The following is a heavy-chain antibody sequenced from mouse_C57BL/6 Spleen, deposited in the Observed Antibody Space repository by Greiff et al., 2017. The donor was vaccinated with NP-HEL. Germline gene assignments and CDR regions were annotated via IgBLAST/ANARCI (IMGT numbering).Heavy chain of an antibody. CDR1: GFSLTSYG. J-gene: IGHJ4*01. V-gene: IGHV2-2*01. CDR3: ARKGDRLYVGYAMDY. CDR2: IWRGGST. D-gene: IGHD1-1*01. Sequence: VQLQESGPGLVQPSQSLSITCTVSGFSLTSYGVHWVRQSPGKGLEWLGVIWRGGSTDYNAAFISRLSISKDNSKSQVFFKMNSLQADDTAIYYCARKGDRLYVGYAMDYWGQGTSVTVSS.